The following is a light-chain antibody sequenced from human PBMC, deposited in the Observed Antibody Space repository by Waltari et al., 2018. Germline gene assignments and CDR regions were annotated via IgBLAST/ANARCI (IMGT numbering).Light chain of an antibody. Sequence: DIVMTQSPDSLALSLCERATINCKSSQSVFYSSINKNYLAEYQPKPGQPPKLLIYWASTRKSEVPDRVSGSGSATDFTLTISSLQADDVAVYYCQQYYSVPLTFGGGTQVEIK. CDR3: QQYYSVPLT. CDR2: WAS. V-gene: IGKV4-1*01. CDR1: QSVFYSSINKNY. J-gene: IGKJ4*01.